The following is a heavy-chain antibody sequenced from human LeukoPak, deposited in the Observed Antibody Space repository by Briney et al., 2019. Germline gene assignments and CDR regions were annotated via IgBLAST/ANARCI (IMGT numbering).Heavy chain of an antibody. CDR1: GFTFSRNL. CDR2: IGRGSSNI. Sequence: PGGSLRLSCAASGFTFSRNLMHWVRQAPGKGLEWVSFIGRGSSNIFYADSVKGRFTISRDNAKNSLFLQMNSLRDEDTAVYYCARGLTDFDYWGQGTLVTVSS. D-gene: IGHD3-16*01. CDR3: ARGLTDFDY. V-gene: IGHV3-48*02. J-gene: IGHJ4*02.